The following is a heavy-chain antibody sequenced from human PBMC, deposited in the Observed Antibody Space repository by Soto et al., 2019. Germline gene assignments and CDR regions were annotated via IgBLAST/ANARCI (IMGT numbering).Heavy chain of an antibody. J-gene: IGHJ6*02. V-gene: IGHV1-69*01. Sequence: QVQLVQSGAEVKKPGSSVKVSCKTSGVSFNNNGIGWVRQAPGHGLEWMGGVSPPFRTSNYARKFQSRISINADASTGTVNMELSSLTSEDTAQYYCARVLYYGSGSYSPYGMDVWGQGTTVTVSS. CDR1: GVSFNNNG. D-gene: IGHD3-10*01. CDR3: ARVLYYGSGSYSPYGMDV. CDR2: VSPPFRTS.